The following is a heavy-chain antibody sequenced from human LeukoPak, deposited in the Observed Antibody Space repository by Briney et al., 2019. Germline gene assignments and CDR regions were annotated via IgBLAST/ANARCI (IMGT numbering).Heavy chain of an antibody. V-gene: IGHV4-38-2*02. D-gene: IGHD2-2*01. CDR1: GGSISSYY. CDR3: ARLGVPGKVVVPAEDY. Sequence: PSETLSLTCTVSGGSISSYYWGWIRQPPGKGLEWIGSIYHSGSTYYNPSLKSRVTISVDTSKNHFSLKLSSVTAADTAVYYCARLGVPGKVVVPAEDYWGQGTLVTVSS. J-gene: IGHJ4*02. CDR2: IYHSGST.